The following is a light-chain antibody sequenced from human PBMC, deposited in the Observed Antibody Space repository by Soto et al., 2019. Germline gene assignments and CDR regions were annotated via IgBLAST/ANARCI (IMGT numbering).Light chain of an antibody. CDR2: GNS. Sequence: QAVVTQPPSVSGAPGQRITISCIGSSSNIGAGYDVHWYQQLPGTAPKLLIYGNSNRPSGVPDRFSGSKSGTSASLAITGLQAEDEADYYCQSYDSSLSGPSFGGGTKLTVL. CDR3: QSYDSSLSGPS. V-gene: IGLV1-40*01. J-gene: IGLJ2*01. CDR1: SSNIGAGYD.